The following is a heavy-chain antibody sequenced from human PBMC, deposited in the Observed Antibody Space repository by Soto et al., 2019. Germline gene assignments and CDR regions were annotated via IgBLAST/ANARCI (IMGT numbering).Heavy chain of an antibody. CDR2: VSYDEITK. V-gene: IGHV3-30*18. CDR1: GFTFSSYG. D-gene: IGHD5-18*01. CDR3: AKPLGLLRRAMAQGSDY. Sequence: QVQLVESGGGVVRPGRSLRLSCAASGFTFSSYGMNWVRQAPGKGLEWVAVVSYDEITKYYADSVKGRFTISRDNSKNTVYLQMNSLRPEDTAVYYCAKPLGLLRRAMAQGSDYWGQGTLVTVSS. J-gene: IGHJ4*02.